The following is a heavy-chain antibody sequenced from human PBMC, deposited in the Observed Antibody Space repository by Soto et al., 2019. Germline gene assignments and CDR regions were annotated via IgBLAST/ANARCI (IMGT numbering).Heavy chain of an antibody. J-gene: IGHJ4*02. V-gene: IGHV1-8*01. D-gene: IGHD3-22*01. CDR3: TSHSYYDHSW. CDR2: MNPTSGNT. CDR1: GDAFARCD. Sequence: GTSVKVCSEACGDAFARCDRRWVRQAPGQGLEWMGWMNPTSGNTGYAQKFQGRLTMTWDTAIDIAHMELNSLKTEATAIYYCTSHSYYDHSWWGKGTLVPVSS.